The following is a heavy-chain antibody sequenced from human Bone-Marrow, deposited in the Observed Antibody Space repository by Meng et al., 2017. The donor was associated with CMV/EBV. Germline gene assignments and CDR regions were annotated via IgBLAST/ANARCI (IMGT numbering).Heavy chain of an antibody. J-gene: IGHJ4*01. D-gene: IGHD1-26*01. Sequence: GESLKISCAASGFTFSSYAMSWVRQAPGKGLEWVSVTSGSGGRTYYADSVKGRFTISRDNSKNTLYLQMNSLRPEDTAVYSCARDFGRRIYVLDYWGHGTLVTVSS. CDR1: GFTFSSYA. CDR2: TSGSGGRT. V-gene: IGHV3-23*01. CDR3: ARDFGRRIYVLDY.